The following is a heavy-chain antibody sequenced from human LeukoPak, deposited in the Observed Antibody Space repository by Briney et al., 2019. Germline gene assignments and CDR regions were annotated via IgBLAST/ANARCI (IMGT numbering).Heavy chain of an antibody. V-gene: IGHV4-34*01. CDR1: GGSFSGYY. Sequence: SETLSLTCAVYGGSFSGYYWSWIRQPPGKGLEWIGEINHSGSTNYNPSLKSRVTISVDTSKNQFSLKLSSVTAADTAVYYCARGYSTYSSSWYRSGYYWGQGTLVTVSS. J-gene: IGHJ4*02. CDR3: ARGYSTYSSSWYRSGYY. D-gene: IGHD6-13*01. CDR2: INHSGST.